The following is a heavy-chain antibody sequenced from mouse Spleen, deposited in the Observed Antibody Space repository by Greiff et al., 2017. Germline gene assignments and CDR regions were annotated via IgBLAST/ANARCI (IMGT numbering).Heavy chain of an antibody. D-gene: IGHD1-1*01. CDR1: GFTFSDAW. CDR3: TRRTTVEVLDWYFDV. CDR2: IRNKANNHAT. Sequence: EVQLVESGGGLVQPGGSMKLSCAASGFTFSDAWMDWVRQSPEKGLEWVAEIRNKANNHATYYAESVKGRFTISRDDSKSSVYLQMNSLRAEDTGIYYCTRRTTVEVLDWYFDVWGAGTTVTVSS. V-gene: IGHV6-6*01. J-gene: IGHJ1*01.